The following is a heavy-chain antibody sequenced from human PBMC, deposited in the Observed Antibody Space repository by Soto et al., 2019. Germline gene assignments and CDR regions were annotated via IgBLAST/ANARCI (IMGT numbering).Heavy chain of an antibody. D-gene: IGHD2-2*01. CDR2: ISGSDDST. J-gene: IGHJ4*02. Sequence: EVQLLESGGGLVQPGGSLRLTCAVYGFTLSSYAMNWVRQAPGKGLEWVSGISGSDDSTRYADSANGRFTISRDNSKNTLYLQMNSLRVEDTAVYYCAQGKPGVILAVPLDCWGQGSLVTVSS. CDR3: AQGKPGVILAVPLDC. V-gene: IGHV3-23*01. CDR1: GFTLSSYA.